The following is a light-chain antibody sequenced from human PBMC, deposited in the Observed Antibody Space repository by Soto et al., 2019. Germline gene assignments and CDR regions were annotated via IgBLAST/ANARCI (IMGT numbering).Light chain of an antibody. Sequence: EIVWTQSPATLSLSPGERATLSCRASQSVSSYLAWYQQKPGQDPRLIIYDASNRATGIPARFSGSGSGTDFTLTISSLETEDFAVYECQQRSNWTVTFGEGTKVDIK. V-gene: IGKV3-11*01. J-gene: IGKJ4*01. CDR1: QSVSSY. CDR2: DAS. CDR3: QQRSNWTVT.